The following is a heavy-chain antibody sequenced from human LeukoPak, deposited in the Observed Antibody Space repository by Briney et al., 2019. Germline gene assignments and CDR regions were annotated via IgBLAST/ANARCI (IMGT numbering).Heavy chain of an antibody. Sequence: ASVKVSCKASGYTFTSYGISWVRQAPGQGLEWMGWISAYNDNKKYAQKFQSRVTMTTDTSTSTAYMELRSLRSDDTAVYYCARDEGYFHYWGQGTLVTVSS. V-gene: IGHV1-18*01. CDR1: GYTFTSYG. J-gene: IGHJ4*02. CDR3: ARDEGYFHY. CDR2: ISAYNDNK.